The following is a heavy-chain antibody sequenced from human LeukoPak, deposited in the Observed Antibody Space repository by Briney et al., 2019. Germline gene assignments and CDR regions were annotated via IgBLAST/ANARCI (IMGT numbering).Heavy chain of an antibody. J-gene: IGHJ4*02. CDR2: IKQDGSER. Sequence: PGGSLRLSCAASGFTLSDYWMSWVRQAPGKGLEWVANIKQDGSERYYVDSVKGRFTISRDNAKNSLYLQMNSLRAEDTAVYYCARDRGAVAATWFDYWGQGTLVTVSS. CDR3: ARDRGAVAATWFDY. CDR1: GFTLSDYW. V-gene: IGHV3-7*05. D-gene: IGHD6-19*01.